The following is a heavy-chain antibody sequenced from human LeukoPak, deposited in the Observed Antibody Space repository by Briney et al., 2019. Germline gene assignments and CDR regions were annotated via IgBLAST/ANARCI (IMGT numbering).Heavy chain of an antibody. Sequence: SETLSLTCTVSGGSISSYYWSWLRQPPGKGLEWIGYIYYSGSTNYNPSLKSRVTISVDTSKNQFSLKLSSVTAADTAVYYCARAGNYYGSGSLLLYYYYYYMDVWGKGTTVTVSS. D-gene: IGHD3-10*01. CDR3: ARAGNYYGSGSLLLYYYYYYMDV. CDR1: GGSISSYY. J-gene: IGHJ6*03. V-gene: IGHV4-59*12. CDR2: IYYSGST.